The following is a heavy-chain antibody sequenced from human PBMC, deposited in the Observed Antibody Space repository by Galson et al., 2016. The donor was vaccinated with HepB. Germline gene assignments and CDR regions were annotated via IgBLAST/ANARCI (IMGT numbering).Heavy chain of an antibody. V-gene: IGHV3-30-3*01. CDR3: ATDPIVGVPDYFDY. CDR1: GFTFSNYA. CDR2: TDGTNK. Sequence: SLRLSCAVSGFTFSNYAMHWVRQAPGKGLEWVAVTDGTNKYYADSVKGRFTISRDDSKSTRYPQMDRLRAEDTAVYYCATDPIVGVPDYFDYWGQGTLVTVSS. J-gene: IGHJ4*02. D-gene: IGHD1-26*01.